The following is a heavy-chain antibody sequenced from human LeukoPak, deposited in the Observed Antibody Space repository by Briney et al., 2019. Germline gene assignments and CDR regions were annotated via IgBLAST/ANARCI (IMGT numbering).Heavy chain of an antibody. CDR2: ISGSGGST. D-gene: IGHD2-15*01. CDR1: GFTFSSYA. V-gene: IGHV3-23*01. J-gene: IGHJ3*02. Sequence: GGSLRLSCAASGFTFSSYAMSWVRQAPGKGLEWVSAISGSGGSTYYADSVKGRFTISRDNSKNTLYLQVNSLRAEDTAVYYCAKPMVACSGGSCLFAFDIWGRGTMVTVSS. CDR3: AKPMVACSGGSCLFAFDI.